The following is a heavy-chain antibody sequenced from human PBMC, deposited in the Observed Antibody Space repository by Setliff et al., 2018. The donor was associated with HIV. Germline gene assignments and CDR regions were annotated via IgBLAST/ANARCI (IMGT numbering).Heavy chain of an antibody. CDR1: GESLSDYY. V-gene: IGHV4-34*01. D-gene: IGHD2-2*01. J-gene: IGHJ4*02. CDR2: INHNKSS. Sequence: SETLSLTCAVYGESLSDYYWSWIRQPPGKGLEWIGEINHNKSSDYNPSLKSRVTMSVDTSKNQFSLKVKSVTATDTAVYYCTRQKKSSSWSPNDYWGQGTLVTVSS. CDR3: TRQKKSSSWSPNDY.